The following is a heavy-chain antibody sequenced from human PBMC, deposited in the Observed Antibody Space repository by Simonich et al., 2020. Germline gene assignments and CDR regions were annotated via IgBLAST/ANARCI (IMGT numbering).Heavy chain of an antibody. CDR2: INPTSGGT. V-gene: IGHV1-2*06. D-gene: IGHD6-6*01. J-gene: IGHJ6*03. Sequence: GAEVKKPGASLKVSCKASGYTFTGYYMHWVRQAPGQGLGWMGRINPTSGGTNYDKKFQGRVTMTRDTSISTAYMELSRLRSDDTAVYYCARDRAARYYYYYYMDVWGKGTTVTVSS. CDR3: ARDRAARYYYYYYMDV. CDR1: GYTFTGYY.